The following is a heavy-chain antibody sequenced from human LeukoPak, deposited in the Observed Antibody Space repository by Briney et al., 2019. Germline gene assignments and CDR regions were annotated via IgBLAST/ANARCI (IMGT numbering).Heavy chain of an antibody. D-gene: IGHD1-26*01. CDR2: IKSDGSST. Sequence: GGSLRLSCAASGFTFSIYSMHWVRQAPGKGLVWVSRIKSDGSSTSYADSVKGRFTISRDNAKNTLYLQMDSLRVEDTAVYYCARGGPRYYDYWGQGTLVTVSS. J-gene: IGHJ4*02. CDR3: ARGGPRYYDY. CDR1: GFTFSIYS. V-gene: IGHV3-74*01.